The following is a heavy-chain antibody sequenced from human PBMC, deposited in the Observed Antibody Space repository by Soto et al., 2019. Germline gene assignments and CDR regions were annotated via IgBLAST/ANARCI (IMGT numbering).Heavy chain of an antibody. D-gene: IGHD2-2*01. V-gene: IGHV4-39*01. CDR2: IYYSGST. CDR3: ARQASVVVPAAHFDY. CDR1: GGSISSSSYY. Sequence: QLQLQESGPGLVKPSETLSLTCTVSGGSISSSSYYWGWTRQPPGKGLEWIGSIYYSGSTYYNPSLKSRVTISVDTSKNKFSLKLSSVTAADTAVYYCARQASVVVPAAHFDYWGQGTLVTVSS. J-gene: IGHJ4*02.